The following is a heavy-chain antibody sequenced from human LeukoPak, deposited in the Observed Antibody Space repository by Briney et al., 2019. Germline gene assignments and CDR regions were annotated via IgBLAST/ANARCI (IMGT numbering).Heavy chain of an antibody. CDR3: ARFNLGYCSSTSCYCFDY. V-gene: IGHV4-39*07. J-gene: IGHJ4*02. CDR2: IYYSGNT. Sequence: PSETLSLTCTVSGGSISSSSYYWGWIRQPPGKGLEWIGSIYYSGNTYCNPSLKSRITISVDTSNNQFSLKVSSVTAADTATYYCARFNLGYCSSTSCYCFDYWGQGTLVTVSS. CDR1: GGSISSSSYY. D-gene: IGHD2-2*01.